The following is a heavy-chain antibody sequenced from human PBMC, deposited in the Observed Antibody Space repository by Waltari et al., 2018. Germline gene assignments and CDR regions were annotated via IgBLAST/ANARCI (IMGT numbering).Heavy chain of an antibody. V-gene: IGHV1-69*14. CDR3: VKGRPSNYYYYYYMDV. J-gene: IGHJ6*03. D-gene: IGHD6-6*01. CDR2: IIPIFGTA. Sequence: QVQLVQSGAEVKKPGSSVKVSCKASGGTFSSYAISWVRQAPGQGLEWMGGIIPIFGTANYAQKFQGRVTITADKSTSTAYMELSSLRSEDTAVYYCVKGRPSNYYYYYYMDVWGKGTTVTVSS. CDR1: GGTFSSYA.